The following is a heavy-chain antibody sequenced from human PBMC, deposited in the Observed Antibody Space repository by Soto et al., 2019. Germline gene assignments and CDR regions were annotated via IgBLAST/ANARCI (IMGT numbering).Heavy chain of an antibody. V-gene: IGHV3-21*01. CDR2: ISSSSSYI. CDR1: GFTFSSYS. J-gene: IGHJ6*03. Sequence: GGSLRLSCAASGFTFSSYSMNWVRQAPGKGLEWVSSISSSSSYIYYADSVKGRFTISRDNAKNSLYLQMNSLRAEDTAVYYCARDPLGYCSSTSCYADYYYYYMDVWGKGTTVTVSS. D-gene: IGHD2-2*01. CDR3: ARDPLGYCSSTSCYADYYYYYMDV.